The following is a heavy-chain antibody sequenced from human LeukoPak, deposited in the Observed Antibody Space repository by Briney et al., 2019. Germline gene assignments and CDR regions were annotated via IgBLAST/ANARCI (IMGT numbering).Heavy chain of an antibody. V-gene: IGHV4-59*08. J-gene: IGHJ4*02. CDR1: GGSISGYY. CDR2: IFSSGST. Sequence: SETLSLTCTVSGGSISGYYWSWIRQPPGTGLEWIGYIFSSGSTNYNPSLKSRVTISEDTSVNQFSLKLSSVTAADTAVYYCARHYYDRSDSYSFDYWGQGTLVTVSS. D-gene: IGHD3-22*01. CDR3: ARHYYDRSDSYSFDY.